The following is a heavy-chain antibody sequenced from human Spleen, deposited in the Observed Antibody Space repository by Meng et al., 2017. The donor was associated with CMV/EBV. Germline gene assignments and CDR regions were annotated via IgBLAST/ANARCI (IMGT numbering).Heavy chain of an antibody. V-gene: IGHV3-33*01. CDR2: IWYDGINE. CDR3: GRDMDV. Sequence: GESLKISCAASGFTFSGYGMHWVRQAPGKGLEWVAVIWYDGINEHYADSVKGRFTISRDNAKNSMYLQMNNLRVEDTAVYYCGRDMDVWGQGTTVTVSS. CDR1: GFTFSGYG. J-gene: IGHJ6*02.